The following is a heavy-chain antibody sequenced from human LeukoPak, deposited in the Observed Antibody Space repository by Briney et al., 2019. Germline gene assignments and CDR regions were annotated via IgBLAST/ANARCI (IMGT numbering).Heavy chain of an antibody. CDR2: INWNGGSI. CDR1: GFTFDDYG. D-gene: IGHD2-2*01. V-gene: IGHV3-20*04. Sequence: GGSLRLSCAASGFTFDDYGMSWVRQAPGKGLEWVSGINWNGGSIGYADSVKGRFTISRDHAKNSLYLQMNSLRAEDTALYYCARQGTSDYYSYCCLDVWGKGTT. J-gene: IGHJ6*03. CDR3: ARQGTSDYYSYCCLDV.